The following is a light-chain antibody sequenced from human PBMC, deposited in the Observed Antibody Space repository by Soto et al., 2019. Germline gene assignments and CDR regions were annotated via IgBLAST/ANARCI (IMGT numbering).Light chain of an antibody. Sequence: EIVMTQSPATLSVSPGEGVTLSCRASQSVISSRYLAWYQQEPVHAPRLLLYSASRRATGFPGRFSGSGSGTDFTLTISSLQSEDLAVYYCQQYNNWPWTFGQGTKVDIK. V-gene: IGKV3-15*01. CDR1: QSVISSRY. CDR2: SAS. J-gene: IGKJ1*01. CDR3: QQYNNWPWT.